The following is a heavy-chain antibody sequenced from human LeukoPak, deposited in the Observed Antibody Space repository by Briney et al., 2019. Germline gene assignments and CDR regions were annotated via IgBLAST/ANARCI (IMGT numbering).Heavy chain of an antibody. J-gene: IGHJ4*02. V-gene: IGHV3-23*01. CDR1: GFTFSSYA. Sequence: GGSLRLSCAASGFTFSSYAMSWVRQAPGKGLEWVSAISGSGGSTYYADSVKGRFTISRNNSKNTLYLQMNSLRAEDTAVYYCAKDNRRAHYFDYWGQGTLVTVSS. CDR3: AKDNRRAHYFDY. CDR2: ISGSGGST.